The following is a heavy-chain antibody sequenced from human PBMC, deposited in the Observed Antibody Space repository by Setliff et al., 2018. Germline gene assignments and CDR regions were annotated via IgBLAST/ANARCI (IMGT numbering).Heavy chain of an antibody. J-gene: IGHJ4*02. CDR2: ISGSGSTI. Sequence: QPGGSLRLSCAASGFTFSSYSMNWVRLAPGKGLEWVSYISGSGSTIYYADSVKGRFTISRDNDKTSLYLQMNSLRAEDTAVYYCARDSASKWLVPFDCWGQGTLVTVSS. CDR1: GFTFSSYS. V-gene: IGHV3-48*01. D-gene: IGHD6-19*01. CDR3: ARDSASKWLVPFDC.